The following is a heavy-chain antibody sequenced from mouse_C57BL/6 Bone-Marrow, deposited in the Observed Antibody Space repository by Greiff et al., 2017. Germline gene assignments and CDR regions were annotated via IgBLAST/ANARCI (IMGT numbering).Heavy chain of an antibody. CDR2: IDPETGGT. V-gene: IGHV1-15*01. CDR1: GYTFTDYE. D-gene: IGHD3-2*02. J-gene: IGHJ2*01. CDR3: TRSGTAQATPDY. Sequence: QVQLQQSGAELVRPGASVTLSCKASGYTFTDYEMHWVKQTPVHGLEWIGAIDPETGGTAYNQKFKGKAILTADKSASTAYMELRSLTSEDSAVYYCTRSGTAQATPDYWGQGTTLTVSS.